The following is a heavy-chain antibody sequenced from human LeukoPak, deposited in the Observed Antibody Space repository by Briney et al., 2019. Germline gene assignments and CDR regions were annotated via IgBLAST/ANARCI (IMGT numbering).Heavy chain of an antibody. V-gene: IGHV4-30-2*01. CDR2: SYYSGNT. J-gene: IGHJ5*02. CDR1: GGSISSAGYY. CDR3: ARVTTSLWTGFDP. D-gene: IGHD3/OR15-3a*01. Sequence: SETLSLTCTVSGGSISSAGYYWSWIRQPPGKGLEWIGYSYYSGNTYYNPSLKSRVTISVDRSQNQFSLKLSSVTAADTAVYFCARVTTSLWTGFDPWGQGILVTVSS.